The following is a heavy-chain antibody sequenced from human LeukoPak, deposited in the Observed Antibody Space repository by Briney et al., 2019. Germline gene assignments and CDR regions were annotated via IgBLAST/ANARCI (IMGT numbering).Heavy chain of an antibody. CDR3: ARNIAAHYYYYMDV. CDR2: INSDGSST. J-gene: IGHJ6*03. CDR1: GFTFSSYW. V-gene: IGHV3-74*01. Sequence: PGGSLRLSCAPSGFTFSSYWMHWLRQAREKAVVWVSRINSDGSSTSYADSVKGRFTISRDNAKNTLYLQMNSLRDEDTAVYYCARNIAAHYYYYMDVWGKGTTVTVSS. D-gene: IGHD6-13*01.